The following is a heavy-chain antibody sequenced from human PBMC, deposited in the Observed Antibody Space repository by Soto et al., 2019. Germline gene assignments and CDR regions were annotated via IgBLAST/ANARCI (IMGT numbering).Heavy chain of an antibody. Sequence: QVQLVQSGAEVRKPGASVKISCKASGYTFTDYYLHWVRQSPGQGLEWMGIINLSGGNTSYPQNFQGRVTTTRDSSTSTVFMDLSSLRSEDTALYYCATSIYTNGWFVQWGHGTLVTVSS. CDR1: GYTFTDYY. CDR2: INLSGGNT. D-gene: IGHD2-8*01. CDR3: ATSIYTNGWFVQ. V-gene: IGHV1-46*01. J-gene: IGHJ5*02.